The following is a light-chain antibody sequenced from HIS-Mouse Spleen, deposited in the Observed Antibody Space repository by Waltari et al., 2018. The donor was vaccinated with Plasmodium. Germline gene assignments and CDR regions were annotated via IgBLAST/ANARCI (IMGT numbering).Light chain of an antibody. CDR3: GTWDSSLSAGV. Sequence: QSVLTQPPSVSAAPGQKVTISCPGRSSNIGNNYVSWYQQLPGPAPKLLIYDNNKRPSGIPDRFSGSKSGTSATLGITGLQTGDEADYYCGTWDSSLSAGVFGGGTKLTVL. V-gene: IGLV1-51*01. J-gene: IGLJ3*02. CDR2: DNN. CDR1: SSNIGNNY.